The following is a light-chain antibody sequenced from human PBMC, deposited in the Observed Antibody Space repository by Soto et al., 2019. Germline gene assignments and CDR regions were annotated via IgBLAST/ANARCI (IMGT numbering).Light chain of an antibody. CDR3: NKYNKWTRY. Sequence: IVMTQSPATLSVSPGERASLSCRASQSARSNLAWYQQKPGQAPRLLIYSASTRATDIPARFSGSGSGKELTITISSMQSEDFEIYYCNKYNKWTRYFGQGTKVDIK. CDR1: QSARSN. CDR2: SAS. J-gene: IGKJ2*01. V-gene: IGKV3-15*01.